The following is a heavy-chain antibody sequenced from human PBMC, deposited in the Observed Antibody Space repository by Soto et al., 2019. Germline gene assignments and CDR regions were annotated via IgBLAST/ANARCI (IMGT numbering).Heavy chain of an antibody. CDR1: GYTFSDFD. D-gene: IGHD3-16*01. J-gene: IGHJ6*02. CDR3: ARGNPFNYAGFDV. Sequence: ASVKVSCKASGYTFSDFDINWLRQAARQGPEWMEWMNAKSGDTFSAQRLQGKFNMTWDTSLSTAYMEVGSLTSDDAAIYYCARGNPFNYAGFDVWGQGTTVTVSS. V-gene: IGHV1-8*01. CDR2: MNAKSGDT.